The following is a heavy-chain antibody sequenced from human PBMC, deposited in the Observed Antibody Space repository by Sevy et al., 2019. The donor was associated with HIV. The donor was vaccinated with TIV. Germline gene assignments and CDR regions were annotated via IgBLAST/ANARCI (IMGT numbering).Heavy chain of an antibody. CDR1: GFTFSSFG. Sequence: GGSLRLSCAASGFTFSSFGMTWVRQAPGKGLEWVSGISDSGGGTYYADSVKGRFTISRDNCKNTLYLQLNSLRAEDTAIYYCGKHQDADSRTGDHWGQGVQVTVSS. V-gene: IGHV3-23*01. CDR3: GKHQDADSRTGDH. J-gene: IGHJ4*02. D-gene: IGHD2-15*01. CDR2: ISDSGGGT.